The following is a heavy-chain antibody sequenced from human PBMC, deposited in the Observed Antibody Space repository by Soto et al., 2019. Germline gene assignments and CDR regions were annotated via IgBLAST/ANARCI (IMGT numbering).Heavy chain of an antibody. CDR3: ARVGGNSSGGVDS. V-gene: IGHV1-46*01. D-gene: IGHD5-18*01. CDR2: INPSGGST. Sequence: QVQLVQSGAEVKKPGASVKVSCKASGYTFTSYYMHWVRQAPGQGLEWMGIINPSGGSTTYAQTFQGRVTMTRDTSTLRVYMWRSSLRSEDTAVYFCARVGGNSSGGVDSWGQGSLVSVSS. CDR1: GYTFTSYY. J-gene: IGHJ4*02.